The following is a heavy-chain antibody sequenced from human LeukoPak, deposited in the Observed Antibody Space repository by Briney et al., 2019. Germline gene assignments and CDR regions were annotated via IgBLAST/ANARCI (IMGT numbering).Heavy chain of an antibody. J-gene: IGHJ6*03. V-gene: IGHV1-8*01. CDR3: ARGSSSWIPYYYYMDV. D-gene: IGHD6-13*01. Sequence: GASVKVSCKASGYTFTSYDINWVRQATGQGLEWMGWMNPNSSNTGYAQKFQGRVTMTRNTSISTAYMELSSLRSEDTAVYYCARGSSSWIPYYYYMDVWGKGTTVTVSS. CDR2: MNPNSSNT. CDR1: GYTFTSYD.